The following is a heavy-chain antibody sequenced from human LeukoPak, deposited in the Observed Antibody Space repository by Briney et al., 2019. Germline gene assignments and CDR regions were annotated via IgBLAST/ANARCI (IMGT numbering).Heavy chain of an antibody. CDR3: AGGVSDFWSGYYGSSDY. CDR1: GDSISSYY. CDR2: IYYSGTT. J-gene: IGHJ4*02. Sequence: SETLSLTCTVSGDSISSYYWSWIRQPPGKGLEWIGYIYYSGTTNYNPSLKSRVTISVDTSKNQFSLKLSSVTAADTAVYYCAGGVSDFWSGYYGSSDYWGQGTLVTVSS. D-gene: IGHD3-3*01. V-gene: IGHV4-59*01.